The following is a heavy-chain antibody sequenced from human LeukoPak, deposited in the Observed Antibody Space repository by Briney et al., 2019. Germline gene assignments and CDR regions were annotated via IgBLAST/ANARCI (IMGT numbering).Heavy chain of an antibody. Sequence: SETLSLTCTVSGGSVNSGSYYWNWIRQPPGKGLEWIGYIYYSGSTNYNPSLKSRVTISVDTSKNQFSLKLSSVTAADTAVYYCARFAYCGGHCWYYFDYWGQGSLVTVSS. V-gene: IGHV4-61*01. CDR1: GGSVNSGSYY. CDR2: IYYSGST. D-gene: IGHD2-21*02. CDR3: ARFAYCGGHCWYYFDY. J-gene: IGHJ4*02.